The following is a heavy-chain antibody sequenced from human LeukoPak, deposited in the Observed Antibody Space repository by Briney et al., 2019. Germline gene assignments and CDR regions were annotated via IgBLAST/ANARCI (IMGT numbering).Heavy chain of an antibody. CDR3: ARDYYDSSGYYYVGAFDI. Sequence: SETLSLTCTVSGGSISSYYWSWIRQPAGKGLEWIGRIYTSGSTNYNPSLKSRVTMSVDTSKNQFSLKLSSVTAAGTAVYYCARDYYDSSGYYYVGAFDIWGQGTMVTVSS. V-gene: IGHV4-4*07. D-gene: IGHD3-22*01. J-gene: IGHJ3*02. CDR1: GGSISSYY. CDR2: IYTSGST.